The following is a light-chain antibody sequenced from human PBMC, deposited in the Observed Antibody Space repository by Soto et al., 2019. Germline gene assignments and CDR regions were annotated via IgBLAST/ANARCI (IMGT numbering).Light chain of an antibody. CDR2: EVS. V-gene: IGLV2-8*01. CDR3: SSYAGSNNGV. J-gene: IGLJ3*02. CDR1: SSDVGDYKY. Sequence: QSALTQSPSVSGSPGQSITISCTGTSSDVGDYKYVSWYQQHPGKAPKLMIYEVSKRPSGVPDRFSGSKSGNTASLTVSGLQAEDEADYYCSSYAGSNNGVFGGGTKLTVL.